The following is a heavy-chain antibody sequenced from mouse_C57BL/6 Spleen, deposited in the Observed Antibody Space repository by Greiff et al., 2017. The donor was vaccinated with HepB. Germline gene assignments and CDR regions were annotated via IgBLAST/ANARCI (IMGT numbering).Heavy chain of an antibody. Sequence: QVQLQQPGAELVNPGASVNLSCKASGYTLTSYWMHWVKQRPGQGLEWTGEINPSNGRTNYHEKFKSKATLTVDKSSSTAYMQLSSPTSEDSAVYYWARRRMNFGDWGQCTTLTGAS. V-gene: IGHV1S81*02. CDR2: INPSNGRT. J-gene: IGHJ2*01. CDR3: ARRRMNFGD. CDR1: GYTLTSYW.